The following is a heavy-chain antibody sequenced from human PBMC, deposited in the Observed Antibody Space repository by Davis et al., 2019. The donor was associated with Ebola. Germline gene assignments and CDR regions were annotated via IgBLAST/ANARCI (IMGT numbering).Heavy chain of an antibody. V-gene: IGHV3-13*01. CDR1: GFTFRSYD. CDR2: IGAAGDT. Sequence: GESLKISCAASGFTFRSYDMHWVRQATGKGLEWASAIGAAGDTYYPVSVKGRFTISRENAKNSFYLQMNSLRAEDTAVYYCARAGFGSTWFDCWGQGILVTVSS. CDR3: ARAGFGSTWFDC. D-gene: IGHD6-13*01. J-gene: IGHJ5*01.